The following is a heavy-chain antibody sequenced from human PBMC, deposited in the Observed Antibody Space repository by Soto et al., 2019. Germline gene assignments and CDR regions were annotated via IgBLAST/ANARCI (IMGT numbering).Heavy chain of an antibody. D-gene: IGHD2-8*01. CDR2: INHRGST. V-gene: IGHV4-34*01. J-gene: IGHJ6*02. CDR1: GGSFSGYY. CDR3: ARQEVPQWFTKGYYGMDV. Sequence: PSETLSLTCAVYGGSFSGYYWTWIRQPPGKGLEWIGEINHRGSTNYNPPLKSRVTISVDTSKNQFSLKLTSVTAADTAVYYCARQEVPQWFTKGYYGMDVWDQGTTVTVSS.